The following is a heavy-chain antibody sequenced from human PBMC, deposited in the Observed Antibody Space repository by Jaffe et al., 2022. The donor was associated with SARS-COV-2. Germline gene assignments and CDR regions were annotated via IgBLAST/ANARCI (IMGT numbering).Heavy chain of an antibody. Sequence: EVQVVESGGDLVKPGGSLRLSCEASGFTFSDAWMSWVRQAPGKGLEWLGRIKGTPEGATTDYGSSVKGRFTISRDDSKNTVYLQMNSLETGDTAVYYCATRDRGIFGSPNYYFYYTDVWGKGTTVTVSS. CDR1: GFTFSDAW. D-gene: IGHD3-3*01. V-gene: IGHV3-15*01. J-gene: IGHJ6*03. CDR2: IKGTPEGATT. CDR3: ATRDRGIFGSPNYYFYYTDV.